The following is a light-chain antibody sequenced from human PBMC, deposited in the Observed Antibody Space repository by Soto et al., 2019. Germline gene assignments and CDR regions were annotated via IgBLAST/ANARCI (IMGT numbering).Light chain of an antibody. J-gene: IGLJ2*01. Sequence: QSALTQPASESGSPGQSITISCTGTSTNVGSSNFVSWYQQYPGKAPRLVIYDGSKRPSGVSIRFSGSKSGNTASLTISGLQTEDEADYYCCSYAGTNTWVFGGGTKLTVL. CDR3: CSYAGTNTWV. V-gene: IGLV2-23*01. CDR2: DGS. CDR1: STNVGSSNF.